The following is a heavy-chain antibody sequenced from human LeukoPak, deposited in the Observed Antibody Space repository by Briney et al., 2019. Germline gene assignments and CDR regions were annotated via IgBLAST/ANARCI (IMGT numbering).Heavy chain of an antibody. CDR1: GYTFTAYF. V-gene: IGHV1-2*02. Sequence: GASVKVSCKASGYTFTAYFVHWVRQAPRQGVEWMGWMHTNSGGTNYAQKFQGRVTMTRDTSIGTAYLELSRLSPDDTAIYYCVRDKDDFWSGYPVDLWGQGTLVTVSS. CDR3: VRDKDDFWSGYPVDL. J-gene: IGHJ5*02. CDR2: MHTNSGGT. D-gene: IGHD3-3*01.